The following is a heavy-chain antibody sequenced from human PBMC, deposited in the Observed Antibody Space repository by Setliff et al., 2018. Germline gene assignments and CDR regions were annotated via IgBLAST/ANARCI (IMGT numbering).Heavy chain of an antibody. J-gene: IGHJ5*02. D-gene: IGHD3-10*01. CDR2: IHASGST. Sequence: SETLSLTCTVSGGSISSGDHYWSWIRQPAGKGLEWIGRIHASGSTNYNPSLKSRVTISVDTSKNQFTLKLTSVTAADTAVYYCARSGDYGSGRLSPWGQGTLVTVSS. CDR3: ARSGDYGSGRLSP. V-gene: IGHV4-61*02. CDR1: GGSISSGDHY.